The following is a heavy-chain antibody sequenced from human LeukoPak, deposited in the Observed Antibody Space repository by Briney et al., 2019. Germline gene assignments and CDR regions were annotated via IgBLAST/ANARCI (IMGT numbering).Heavy chain of an antibody. J-gene: IGHJ6*02. CDR1: GFTFSDYY. D-gene: IGHD6-13*01. Sequence: GGSLRLSCAASGFTFSDYYMSWIRQAPGKGLEWVSYISSSGSTIYYADSVKGRFTISRDNAKNSLYLQMNSLRAEDTAVYYCARARSGIAAAGHYSYYGMDVWGQGTTVTVSS. V-gene: IGHV3-11*01. CDR2: ISSSGSTI. CDR3: ARARSGIAAAGHYSYYGMDV.